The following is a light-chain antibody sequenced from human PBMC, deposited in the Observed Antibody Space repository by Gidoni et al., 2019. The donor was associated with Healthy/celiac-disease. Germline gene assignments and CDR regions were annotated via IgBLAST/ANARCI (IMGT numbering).Light chain of an antibody. Sequence: DIVLTQSPATLSLSPGERATLSCRASQSVSSYLAWYQQKPGQAPRLLIYDASNRATGIPARFSGSGSGTDFTLTISSLEPEDFAVYYGQQRSNWPPGFTFGPGTKVDIK. CDR2: DAS. CDR1: QSVSSY. V-gene: IGKV3-11*01. CDR3: QQRSNWPPGFT. J-gene: IGKJ3*01.